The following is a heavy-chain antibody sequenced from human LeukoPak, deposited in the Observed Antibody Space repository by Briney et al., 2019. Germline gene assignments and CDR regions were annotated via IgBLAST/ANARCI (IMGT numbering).Heavy chain of an antibody. CDR3: ARLKINGGIDY. CDR2: IYPGDSDT. Sequence: PGGTLRLSCAASGFTFTSYWIGWVRQMPGKGLEWMGIIYPGDSDTRYSPSFQGQVTISADKSISTAYLQWSSLKASDTAMYYCARLKINGGIDYWGQGTLVTVSS. CDR1: GFTFTSYW. D-gene: IGHD2-8*01. J-gene: IGHJ4*02. V-gene: IGHV5-51*01.